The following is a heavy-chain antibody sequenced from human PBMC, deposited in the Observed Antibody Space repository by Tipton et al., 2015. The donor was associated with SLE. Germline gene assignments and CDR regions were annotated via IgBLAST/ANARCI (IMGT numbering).Heavy chain of an antibody. D-gene: IGHD1-7*01. Sequence: TLSLTCAVSGGSIISSSWWSWVRQPPGKGLEWIGDISHSESPNYNPSLKSRVTTSIDKSKNQFSLKLTSVTAADTAVYHCTRVPRYNWNYIADWGQGTLVSVSS. CDR3: TRVPRYNWNYIAD. CDR2: ISHSESP. J-gene: IGHJ4*02. CDR1: GGSIISSSW. V-gene: IGHV4-4*02.